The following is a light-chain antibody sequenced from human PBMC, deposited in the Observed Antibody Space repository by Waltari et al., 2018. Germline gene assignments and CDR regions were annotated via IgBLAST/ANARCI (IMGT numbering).Light chain of an antibody. CDR2: QAS. V-gene: IGKV1-5*03. J-gene: IGKJ1*01. CDR1: QSISSW. Sequence: DIQLTQSPSTLSASAGDRVTITCRASQSISSWLAWYQQKPGKAPKLLIYQASNLESGVPLRFSGSVSGTEFTLTINSLQPDDFATFYCQQYNSYPWTFGQGTRVEIK. CDR3: QQYNSYPWT.